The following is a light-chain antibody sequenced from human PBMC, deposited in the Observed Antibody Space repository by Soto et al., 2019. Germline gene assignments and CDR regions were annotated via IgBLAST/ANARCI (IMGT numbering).Light chain of an antibody. CDR1: QDISNY. J-gene: IGKJ5*01. CDR2: DAS. Sequence: DIQMTQSPSSLSASVGDRVTITCQASQDISNYLNWYQLKPGKGPKLLIYDASNLETGVPSRFSGSGSETDFTFTISSLQPEDIATYYCQQYDSLPITFGQGTRLDI. V-gene: IGKV1-33*01. CDR3: QQYDSLPIT.